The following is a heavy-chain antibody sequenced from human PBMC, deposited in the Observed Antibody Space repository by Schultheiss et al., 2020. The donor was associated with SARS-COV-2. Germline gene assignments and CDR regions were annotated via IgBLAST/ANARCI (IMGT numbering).Heavy chain of an antibody. J-gene: IGHJ4*02. CDR1: GFTFSSYG. CDR2: MWYDGSNK. V-gene: IGHV3-33*03. D-gene: IGHD5-24*01. CDR3: TTVEMGDY. Sequence: GGSLRLSCAASGFTFSSYGMHWVRQAPGKGLEWVAVMWYDGSNKYYADSVKGRFTISRDNAKNTLYLQMNSLRAEDTAVYYCTTVEMGDYWGQGTLVTVSS.